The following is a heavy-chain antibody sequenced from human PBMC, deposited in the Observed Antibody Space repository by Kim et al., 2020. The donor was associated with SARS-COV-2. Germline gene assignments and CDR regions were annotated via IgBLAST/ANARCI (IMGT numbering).Heavy chain of an antibody. V-gene: IGHV3-23*01. Sequence: GGSLRLSCAASGFTFSNYAMNWVRQAPGKGLEWVSGISGGGGTTYFADSVKGRFTISRDNSQNMLYLQMNSLRAEDTAIYYCAKVAGGDSGRMWGQGTLV. CDR2: ISGGGGTT. D-gene: IGHD1-26*01. CDR3: AKVAGGDSGRM. CDR1: GFTFSNYA. J-gene: IGHJ4*02.